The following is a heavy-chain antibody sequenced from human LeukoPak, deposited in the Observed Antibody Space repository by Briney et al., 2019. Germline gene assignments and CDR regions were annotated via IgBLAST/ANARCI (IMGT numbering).Heavy chain of an antibody. V-gene: IGHV3-23*01. J-gene: IGHJ5*02. CDR3: AKDRGVIINRWFDP. CDR2: ISGSGGST. CDR1: GFTFSSYW. D-gene: IGHD3-10*01. Sequence: GGPLRLSCAASGFTFSSYWMHWVRQAPGKGLEWVSAISGSGGSTYYADSVKGRFTISRDNSKNTLYLQMNSLRAEDTAVYYCAKDRGVIINRWFDPWGQGTLVTVSS.